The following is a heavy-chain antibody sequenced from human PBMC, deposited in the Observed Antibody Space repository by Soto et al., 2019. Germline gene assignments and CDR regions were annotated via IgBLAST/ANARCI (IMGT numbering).Heavy chain of an antibody. D-gene: IGHD6-13*01. CDR2: IYYSGST. J-gene: IGHJ5*02. Sequence: PSETLSLTCTVSGGSISSSSYYWGWIRQPPGKGLEWIGSIYYSGSTYYNPSLKSRVTISVDTSKNQFSLKLSSVTAADTAVYYCARERPDGSSLGPWGQGTLVTVSS. CDR1: GGSISSSSYY. CDR3: ARERPDGSSLGP. V-gene: IGHV4-39*07.